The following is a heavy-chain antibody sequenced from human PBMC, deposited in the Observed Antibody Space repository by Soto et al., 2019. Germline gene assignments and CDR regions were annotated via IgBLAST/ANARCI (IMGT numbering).Heavy chain of an antibody. Sequence: SETLSLTCNVSGGSISDFYWSWIRQSPGKRLEWIGYLYYTGSTNYNPALKSRVTISLDTSKNQFSLKVRSVTAADTAVYYCARGGGYDFRSSQAPPIDVWGQGTTVTVSS. CDR2: LYYTGST. J-gene: IGHJ6*02. CDR1: GGSISDFY. V-gene: IGHV4-59*01. CDR3: ARGGGYDFRSSQAPPIDV. D-gene: IGHD3-3*01.